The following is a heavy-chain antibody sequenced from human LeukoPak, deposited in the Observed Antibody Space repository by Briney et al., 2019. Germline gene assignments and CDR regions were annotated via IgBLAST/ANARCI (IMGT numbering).Heavy chain of an antibody. D-gene: IGHD3-10*02. CDR3: AQLGISMIGGV. CDR1: GFTFSSYE. CDR2: ISSSGSTI. J-gene: IGHJ6*04. V-gene: IGHV3-48*03. Sequence: GGSLRLSCAASGFTFSSYEMNWVRQAPGKGLEWVSYISSSGSTIYYADSVKGRFTISRDNAKNSLYLQMNSLRAEDTAVYYCAQLGISMIGGVWGKGTTVTISS.